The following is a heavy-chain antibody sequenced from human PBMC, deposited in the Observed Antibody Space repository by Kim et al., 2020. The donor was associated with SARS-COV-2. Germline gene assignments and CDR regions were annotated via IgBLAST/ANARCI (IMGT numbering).Heavy chain of an antibody. J-gene: IGHJ3*02. CDR3: ARVKGTVTTFDAFDI. CDR2: IIPIFGTA. CDR1: GGTFSSYA. D-gene: IGHD4-17*01. V-gene: IGHV1-69*13. Sequence: SVKVSCKASGGTFSSYAISWVRQAPGQGLEWMGGIIPIFGTANYAQKFQGRVTITADESTSTAYMELSSLRSEDTAVYYCARVKGTVTTFDAFDIWGQGTMVTVSS.